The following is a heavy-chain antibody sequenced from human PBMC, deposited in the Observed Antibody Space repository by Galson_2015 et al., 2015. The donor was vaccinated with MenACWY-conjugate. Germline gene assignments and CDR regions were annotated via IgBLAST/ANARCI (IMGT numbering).Heavy chain of an antibody. J-gene: IGHJ4*02. V-gene: IGHV3-15*01. CDR2: IKSKTDGGTT. CDR1: GFTFSSYW. CDR3: ATDRGYTGSSTFDY. D-gene: IGHD1-26*01. Sequence: SLRLSCAASGFTFSSYWMSWVRQAPGKGLEWVGHIKSKTDGGTTDYAAPVKGRFTISRDDSRNTLYLQMNSLRTEDIGVYYCATDRGYTGSSTFDYWGQGTLVTVSS.